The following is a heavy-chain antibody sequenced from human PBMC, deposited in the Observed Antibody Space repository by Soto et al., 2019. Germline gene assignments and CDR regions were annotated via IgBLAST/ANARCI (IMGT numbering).Heavy chain of an antibody. D-gene: IGHD2-2*01. V-gene: IGHV4-30-4*01. CDR2: IYYSGST. J-gene: IGHJ5*02. CDR1: GGSISSGDYY. Sequence: QVQLQESGPGLVKPSQTLSLTCTVSGGSISSGDYYWSWIRQPPGKGLEWIGYIYYSGSTYYNPSLKDRVTISVDTSKNQSSLRLSSVTAADTAVYYCARATIVLVPAAMVSHWFDPWGQGTLVTVSS. CDR3: ARATIVLVPAAMVSHWFDP.